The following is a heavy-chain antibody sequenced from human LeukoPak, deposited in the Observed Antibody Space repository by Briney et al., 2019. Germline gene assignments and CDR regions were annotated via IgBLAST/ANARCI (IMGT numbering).Heavy chain of an antibody. CDR3: ARAGHSSGWLRGKGYYFDY. CDR2: INHSGST. Sequence: PSETLSLTCAVYGGSFSGYYWSWLRQPPGKGLEWIGEINHSGSTNYNPSLKSRVTISVDTSKNQFSLKLSSVTAADTAVYYCARAGHSSGWLRGKGYYFDYWGQGTLVTVSS. J-gene: IGHJ4*02. CDR1: GGSFSGYY. V-gene: IGHV4-34*01. D-gene: IGHD6-19*01.